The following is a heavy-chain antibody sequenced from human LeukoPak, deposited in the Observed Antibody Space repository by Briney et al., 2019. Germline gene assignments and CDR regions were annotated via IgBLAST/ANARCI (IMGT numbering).Heavy chain of an antibody. CDR2: ISGGGDST. D-gene: IGHD6-19*01. J-gene: IGHJ4*02. V-gene: IGHV3-23*01. CDR1: GFTFSSYV. Sequence: GGPLRLSCATSGFTFSSYVMSWVRQAPGKGLEWVSAISGGGDSTYYADSVKGRFTISRDISKNTLYLQMNSLRGDDTAVYYCAKGSSSGRPYYFGYWGQGTLVTVSS. CDR3: AKGSSSGRPYYFGY.